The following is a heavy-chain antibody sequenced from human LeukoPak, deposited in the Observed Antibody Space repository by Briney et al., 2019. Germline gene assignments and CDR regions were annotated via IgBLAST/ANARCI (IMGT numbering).Heavy chain of an antibody. J-gene: IGHJ4*02. CDR1: GFTFSSYW. CDR3: ARARDGYNSSRAGDY. Sequence: GRSLRLSCAASGFTFSSYWMHWVRQAPGKGLVWVSRINGDGSSTSYADSVKGRFTISRDNAKNTLYLQMNSLRAEDTAVYYCARARDGYNSSRAGDYWGQGTLVTVSS. D-gene: IGHD5-24*01. CDR2: INGDGSST. V-gene: IGHV3-74*01.